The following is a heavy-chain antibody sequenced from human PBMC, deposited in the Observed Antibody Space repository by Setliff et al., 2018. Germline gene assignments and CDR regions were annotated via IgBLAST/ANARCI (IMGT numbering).Heavy chain of an antibody. CDR1: GFTFGHYN. D-gene: IGHD3-10*01. CDR3: ASYYYGSGSSYIPPHFDY. Sequence: GESLKISCTASGFTFGHYNMNWVRQAPGKGLEWVSSISDTTNFIYYADSVKGRFTISRDTAKNSLYLQMNSLRAEDSAVYYCASYYYGSGSSYIPPHFDYWGLGTLVTVSS. V-gene: IGHV3-21*01. CDR2: ISDTTNFI. J-gene: IGHJ4*02.